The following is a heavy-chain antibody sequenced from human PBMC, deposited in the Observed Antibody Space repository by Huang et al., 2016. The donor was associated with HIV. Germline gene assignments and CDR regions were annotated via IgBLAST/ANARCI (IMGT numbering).Heavy chain of an antibody. CDR1: GFPFSSYG. V-gene: IGHV3-30*02. CDR2: IRYDGRNK. CDR3: AKGSMANAFDI. Sequence: QVQLVESGGGVVQPGGSLRLSCAASGFPFSSYGMHWVRQAPGKGLEWVAFIRYDGRNKYYADSVRGRFTISRDNSKNTLYLQMNSLRAEDTAVYYCAKGSMANAFDIWGQGTMVTVSS. D-gene: IGHD3-10*01. J-gene: IGHJ3*02.